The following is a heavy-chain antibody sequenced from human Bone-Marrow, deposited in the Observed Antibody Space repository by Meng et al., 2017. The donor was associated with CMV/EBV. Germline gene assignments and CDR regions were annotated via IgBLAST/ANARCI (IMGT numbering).Heavy chain of an antibody. CDR2: ISSSSSYI. Sequence: GESLKISCAASGFTFSSYSMNWVRQAPGKGLEWVSSISSSSSYIYYADSVKGRFTISRDNAKNSLYLQMNSLSAEDTAVYYYARDGLRIAARPTPLDYWGQGTLVTVSS. CDR3: ARDGLRIAARPTPLDY. D-gene: IGHD6-6*01. J-gene: IGHJ4*02. V-gene: IGHV3-21*01. CDR1: GFTFSSYS.